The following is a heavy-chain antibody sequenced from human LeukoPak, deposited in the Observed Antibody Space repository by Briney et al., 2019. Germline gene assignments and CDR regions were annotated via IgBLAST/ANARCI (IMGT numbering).Heavy chain of an antibody. CDR3: AKGGKWDVTPFDY. D-gene: IGHD1-26*01. Sequence: GGSLRLSCAASGFTFTSYSMNWVRQAPVKGLEWVSTISGGGGSAYYADSVKGRFTISRDNSKNTLYLQVNSLRAEDAAVYYCAKGGKWDVTPFDYWGQGALVTVSS. V-gene: IGHV3-23*01. J-gene: IGHJ4*02. CDR2: ISGGGGSA. CDR1: GFTFTSYS.